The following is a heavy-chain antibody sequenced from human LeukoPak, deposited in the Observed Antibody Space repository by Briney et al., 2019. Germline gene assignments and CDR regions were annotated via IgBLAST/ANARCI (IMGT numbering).Heavy chain of an antibody. Sequence: SETLSLTCAVYGGSFSGYYWSWIRQPPGKGLEWIGEINHSGSTNYNPSLKSRLTTSIDTSKNQFSLRLSSVTAADTAVYYCARGAAGYSYGWGQGTLVTVSS. V-gene: IGHV4-34*01. CDR2: INHSGST. CDR1: GGSFSGYY. J-gene: IGHJ4*02. CDR3: ARGAAGYSYG. D-gene: IGHD5-18*01.